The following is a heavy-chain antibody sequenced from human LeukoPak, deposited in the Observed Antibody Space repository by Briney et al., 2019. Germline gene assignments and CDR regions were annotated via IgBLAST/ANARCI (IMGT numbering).Heavy chain of an antibody. CDR1: GFTFSNYV. V-gene: IGHV3-23*01. J-gene: IGHJ4*02. D-gene: IGHD6-6*01. CDR3: AKNVMYSSSAVDY. Sequence: GGSLRLSCTGSGFTFSNYVMSWVRQAPGKGLEWVSAISLGGVNTYYADSVKGRFTVSRVNSKNTLYLQMNSLRVEDTAVYYCAKNVMYSSSAVDYWGQGTLVTVSS. CDR2: ISLGGVNT.